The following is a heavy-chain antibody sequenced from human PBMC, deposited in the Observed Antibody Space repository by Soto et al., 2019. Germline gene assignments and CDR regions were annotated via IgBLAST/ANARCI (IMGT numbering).Heavy chain of an antibody. Sequence: SETLSLTCAVYGGSFSGYYWSWIRQPPGKGLEWIGEINHSGSTNYNPSLKSRVTISVDTSKNQFSLKLSSVTAADTAVYYCARGPQGDYVWGSYRFPKKNWFDPWGQGTRVTVSS. J-gene: IGHJ5*02. CDR3: ARGPQGDYVWGSYRFPKKNWFDP. CDR2: INHSGST. V-gene: IGHV4-34*01. CDR1: GGSFSGYY. D-gene: IGHD3-16*02.